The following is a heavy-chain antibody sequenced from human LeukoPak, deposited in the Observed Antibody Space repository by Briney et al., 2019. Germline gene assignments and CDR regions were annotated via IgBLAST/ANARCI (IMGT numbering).Heavy chain of an antibody. J-gene: IGHJ4*02. Sequence: GGSLRLSCAASGFTFRQHWMIWVRQAPGKGLEWVANINGDGSETHYLDSVKGRFTVSRDNAKSSLYLQMITLRADDTALYYCARDGLPAGEDFWGQGTLVTVTS. CDR3: ARDGLPAGEDF. V-gene: IGHV3-7*01. CDR2: INGDGSET. D-gene: IGHD3/OR15-3a*01. CDR1: GFTFRQHW.